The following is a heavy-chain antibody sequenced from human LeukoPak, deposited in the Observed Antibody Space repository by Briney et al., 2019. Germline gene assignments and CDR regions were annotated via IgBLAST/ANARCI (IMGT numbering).Heavy chain of an antibody. Sequence: GGSLRLSCAASGFTFSDYPMNWVRQAPGKGLEWISNIRGSGSGSGSGVYYADSVRGRFTISRDDAKSSLFLQMNSLRADDTAFYYCAGDDKWGFDYWGQGALVTVSS. J-gene: IGHJ4*02. CDR2: IRGSGSGSGSGV. CDR3: AGDDKWGFDY. CDR1: GFTFSDYP. V-gene: IGHV3-48*04. D-gene: IGHD7-27*01.